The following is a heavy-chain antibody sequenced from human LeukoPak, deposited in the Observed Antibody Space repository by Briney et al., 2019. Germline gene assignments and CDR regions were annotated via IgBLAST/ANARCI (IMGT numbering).Heavy chain of an antibody. J-gene: IGHJ4*02. CDR2: ISYDGSNK. Sequence: GGSLRLSCAASGFTFSSYAMHWVRQAPGKGLEWVAVISYDGSNKYYADSVKGRFTISRDNSKNTLYLQMNSLGAEDTAVYYCAREEGSAYYFDYWGQGTLVTVSS. CDR3: AREEGSAYYFDY. D-gene: IGHD2-15*01. V-gene: IGHV3-30*04. CDR1: GFTFSSYA.